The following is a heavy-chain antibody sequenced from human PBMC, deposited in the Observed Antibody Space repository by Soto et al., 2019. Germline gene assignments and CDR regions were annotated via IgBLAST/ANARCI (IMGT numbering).Heavy chain of an antibody. J-gene: IGHJ6*02. CDR2: IYHSGST. Sequence: PSETLSLTCAVSGGSISSGGYSWSWIRQPPGKGLEWIGYIYHSGSTYYNPSLKSRVTISVDRSKNQFSLKLSSVTAADTAVYYCARGGVVQLWNYYYYYGMDVWGQGTTVTVSS. CDR1: GGSISSGGYS. CDR3: ARGGVVQLWNYYYYYGMDV. D-gene: IGHD5-18*01. V-gene: IGHV4-30-2*01.